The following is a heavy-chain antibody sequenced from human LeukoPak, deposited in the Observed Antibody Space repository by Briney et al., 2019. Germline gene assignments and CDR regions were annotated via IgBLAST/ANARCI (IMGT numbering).Heavy chain of an antibody. CDR3: ARGPNSGADY. CDR2: INHSGST. J-gene: IGHJ4*02. Sequence: PSETLSFTCAVYGGSFSGYYWSWIRQPPGKGLEWIGEINHSGSTNYNPSLKSRVTISVDTSKNQFSLKLSSVTAADTAVYYCARGPNSGADYWGQGTLVTVSS. CDR1: GGSFSGYY. D-gene: IGHD1-26*01. V-gene: IGHV4-34*01.